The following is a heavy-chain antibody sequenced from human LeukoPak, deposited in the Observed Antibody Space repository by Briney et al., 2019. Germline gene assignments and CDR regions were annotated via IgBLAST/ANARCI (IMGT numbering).Heavy chain of an antibody. J-gene: IGHJ4*02. CDR2: IKQDGSDK. D-gene: IGHD5-18*01. CDR1: GLTFRWDW. CDR3: ATLDTAMVTNFGY. Sequence: GGSLRLSCAASGLTFRWDWMSWVRQAPGKGLEWVAMIKQDGSDKYYVDSVKGRFTISSDNTKNSLNLQMNSLRAEDTAVYYCATLDTAMVTNFGYWGQGTLVTVSS. V-gene: IGHV3-7*01.